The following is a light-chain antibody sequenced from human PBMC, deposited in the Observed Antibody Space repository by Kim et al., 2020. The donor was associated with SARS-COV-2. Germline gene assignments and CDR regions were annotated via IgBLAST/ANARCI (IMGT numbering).Light chain of an antibody. J-gene: IGLJ1*01. V-gene: IGLV3-21*04. CDR1: DIGSKS. CDR3: QAWDSSSDHYV. Sequence: SYELTQPPSVSVAPGQTARITCEGNDIGSKSVHWYQQVPGQAPVLVIRYDNDRPSGIPDRFSGSNSGNTASLTISGVEAGDEADYYCQAWDSSSDHYVFG. CDR2: YDN.